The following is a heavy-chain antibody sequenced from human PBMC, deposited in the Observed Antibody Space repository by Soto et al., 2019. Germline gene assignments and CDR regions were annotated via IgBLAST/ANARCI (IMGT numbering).Heavy chain of an antibody. CDR1: GFTFSSYS. Sequence: GESLKISCAASGFTFSSYSMNWVRQAPGKGLEWVSYISSSSSTIYYADSVKGRFTISRDNAKNSLYLQMNSLRAEDTAVYYCARVLRLYSSSWYAFDIWGQGTMVTVSS. V-gene: IGHV3-48*04. CDR2: ISSSSSTI. J-gene: IGHJ3*02. D-gene: IGHD6-13*01. CDR3: ARVLRLYSSSWYAFDI.